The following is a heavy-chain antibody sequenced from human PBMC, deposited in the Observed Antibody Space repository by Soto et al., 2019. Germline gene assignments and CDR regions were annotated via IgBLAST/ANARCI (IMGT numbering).Heavy chain of an antibody. V-gene: IGHV3-7*01. CDR2: IKQDGSEK. CDR1: GFTFSSYW. CDR3: ATSRIGTSLWRATIAYYMDV. D-gene: IGHD2-2*01. Sequence: GGSLRLSCAASGFTFSSYWMSWVRQAPGKGLEWVANIKQDGSEKYYVDSVKGRFTISRDNAKNSLYLQMNSLRAEDTAVYYCATSRIGTSLWRATIAYYMDVWGKGTTVTVSS. J-gene: IGHJ6*03.